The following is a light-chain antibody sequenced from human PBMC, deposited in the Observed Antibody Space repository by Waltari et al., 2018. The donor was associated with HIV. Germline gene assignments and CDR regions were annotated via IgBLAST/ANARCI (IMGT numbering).Light chain of an antibody. Sequence: SVLTQPPSASGTPGQRVTISCSGSSPNIGSHYVFWYLQLPGTAPKLLMHRNHQRPSGGPDRFSDSTSGTSASLAISGLRSEDEADYYCATWDDSLSGVLFGGGTKLTVL. J-gene: IGLJ2*01. CDR3: ATWDDSLSGVL. V-gene: IGLV1-47*01. CDR1: SPNIGSHY. CDR2: RNH.